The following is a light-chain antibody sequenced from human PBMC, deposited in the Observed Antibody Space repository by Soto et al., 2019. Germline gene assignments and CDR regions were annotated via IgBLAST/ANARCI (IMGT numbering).Light chain of an antibody. CDR3: SSYTSSTTVV. Sequence: QSALTQPASVSGSPGQSITISCTGTSSDVGYDNYVSWYQQHPGKVPKLLIYEVSNRPSGVSNRFSGSKSGNTASLTISGLQAEDEADYYCSSYTSSTTVVFGAGTKVTVL. V-gene: IGLV2-14*01. CDR1: SSDVGYDNY. CDR2: EVS. J-gene: IGLJ2*01.